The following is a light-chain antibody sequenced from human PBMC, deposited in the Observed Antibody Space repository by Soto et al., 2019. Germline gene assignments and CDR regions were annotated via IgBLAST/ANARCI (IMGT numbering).Light chain of an antibody. CDR1: STDVGGYNY. CDR2: EVS. V-gene: IGLV2-14*01. CDR3: SSYTSSSPYV. Sequence: QSVLTQPASVSGSPGQSITMSCTGSSTDVGGYNYVSWYQQQPGKAPKVMIYEVSNRPSGVSNRFSGSKSGNTDSLTISGLQAEDEADYYSSSYTSSSPYVFGTGTKVTVL. J-gene: IGLJ1*01.